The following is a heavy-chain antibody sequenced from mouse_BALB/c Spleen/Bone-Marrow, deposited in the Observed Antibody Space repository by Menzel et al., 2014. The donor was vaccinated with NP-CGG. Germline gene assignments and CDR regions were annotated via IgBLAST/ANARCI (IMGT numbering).Heavy chain of an antibody. CDR3: AREGDYDGFAY. J-gene: IGHJ3*01. Sequence: VQRVESGAELAKPGASVKMSCKASGYTFISYWMHWVKQRPGQGLEWIGYINPSTGYTEYNQKFKDKATLTADKSSSTAYMQLSSLTSEDSAVYYCAREGDYDGFAYWGQGTLVTVSA. CDR2: INPSTGYT. CDR1: GYTFISYW. D-gene: IGHD2-4*01. V-gene: IGHV1-7*01.